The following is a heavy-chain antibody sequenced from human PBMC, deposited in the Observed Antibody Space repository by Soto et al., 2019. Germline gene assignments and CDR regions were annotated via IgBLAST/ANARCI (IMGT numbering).Heavy chain of an antibody. CDR1: GFTFSSYG. J-gene: IGHJ4*02. Sequence: PGGSLRLSCAASGFTFSSYGMHWVRQAPGKGLEWVAVISYDGSNKYYADSVKGRFTISRDNSKNTLYLQTNSLRAEDTAVYYCAKGMDERVYYFDYWGQGTLVTVSS. CDR2: ISYDGSNK. CDR3: AKGMDERVYYFDY. D-gene: IGHD1-1*01. V-gene: IGHV3-30*18.